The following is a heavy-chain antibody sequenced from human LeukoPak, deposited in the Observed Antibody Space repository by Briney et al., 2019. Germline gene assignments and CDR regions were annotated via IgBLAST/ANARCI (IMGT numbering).Heavy chain of an antibody. J-gene: IGHJ6*03. D-gene: IGHD5-18*01. Sequence: ASVKVSCKASGYTFTGYYMHWVRQAPGQGLEWMGWINPNSGGTNYAQKFQGRVTMTRDTSISAAYMELSRLRSDDTAVYYCARDYAAMVTDYYMDVWGKGTTVTVSS. V-gene: IGHV1-2*02. CDR2: INPNSGGT. CDR3: ARDYAAMVTDYYMDV. CDR1: GYTFTGYY.